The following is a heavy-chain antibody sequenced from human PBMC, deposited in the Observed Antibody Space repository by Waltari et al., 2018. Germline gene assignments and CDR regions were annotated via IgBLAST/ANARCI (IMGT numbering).Heavy chain of an antibody. CDR1: GGSISSHY. CDR3: ARDLGVWWLHDAFDI. J-gene: IGHJ3*02. V-gene: IGHV4-59*11. Sequence: QVQLQESGPGLVKPSETLSLTCTVSGGSISSHYWSWIRQPPGKGLEWIGYIYYSGSTNYTPSLKSRVTISVDTSKNQFSLKLSSVTAADTAVYYCARDLGVWWLHDAFDIWGQGTMVTVSS. D-gene: IGHD5-12*01. CDR2: IYYSGST.